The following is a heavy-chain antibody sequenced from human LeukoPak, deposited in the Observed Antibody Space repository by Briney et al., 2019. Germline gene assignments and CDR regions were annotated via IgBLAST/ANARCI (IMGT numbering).Heavy chain of an antibody. J-gene: IGHJ5*02. Sequence: ASVKVSCKASGYTFTGYYMHWVRQAPGQGLERMGRINPNSGGTNYAQKFQGRVTMTRDTSISTAYMELSRLRSDDTAVYYCARLAAADNNWFDPWGQGTLVTVSS. CDR1: GYTFTGYY. CDR3: ARLAAADNNWFDP. D-gene: IGHD6-13*01. CDR2: INPNSGGT. V-gene: IGHV1-2*06.